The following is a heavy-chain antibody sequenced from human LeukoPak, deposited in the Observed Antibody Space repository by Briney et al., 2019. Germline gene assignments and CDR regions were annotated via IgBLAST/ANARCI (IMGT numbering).Heavy chain of an antibody. J-gene: IGHJ4*02. D-gene: IGHD6-13*01. CDR3: SRVGPGGAGAFDY. V-gene: IGHV3-7*01. CDR2: VKQDGSEK. CDR1: GFTFRNDW. Sequence: GGSLRLSCAASGFTFRNDWMSWVRQAPGKGLGGVANVKQDGSEKDYVDCVKGRFTISRDNAKNLLYLQMNSLRTEDTAVYYCSRVGPGGAGAFDYWGQGTLVTVSS.